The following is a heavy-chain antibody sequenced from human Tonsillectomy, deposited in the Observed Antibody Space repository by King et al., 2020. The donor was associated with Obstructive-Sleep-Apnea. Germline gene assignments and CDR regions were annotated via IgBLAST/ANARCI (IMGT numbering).Heavy chain of an antibody. CDR1: GFTFSSYS. CDR2: LSSSSSYI. Sequence: VQLVESGGGLVKPGGSLRLSCAASGFTFSSYSMNWVRQAPGKGLEWVSSLSSSSSYIYYADSVKGRFTISRDNAKNSLYLQMNSLRAEDTAVYYCARDTSGGSYGMDVWGQGTTVTVSS. J-gene: IGHJ6*02. D-gene: IGHD3-10*01. CDR3: ARDTSGGSYGMDV. V-gene: IGHV3-21*01.